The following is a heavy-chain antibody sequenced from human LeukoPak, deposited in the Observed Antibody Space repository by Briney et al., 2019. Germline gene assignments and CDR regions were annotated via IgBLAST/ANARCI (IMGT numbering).Heavy chain of an antibody. CDR1: GGTFSSYA. J-gene: IGHJ6*03. Sequence: ASVKVSCKASGGTFSSYAISWVRQAPGQGLEWMGGIIPIFGTANYAQKFQGRVTITTDESTSTAYMELSSLRSEDTAVYYCAGCLAWGLGYYYMDVWGKGTTVTVSS. V-gene: IGHV1-69*05. D-gene: IGHD2-15*01. CDR2: IIPIFGTA. CDR3: AGCLAWGLGYYYMDV.